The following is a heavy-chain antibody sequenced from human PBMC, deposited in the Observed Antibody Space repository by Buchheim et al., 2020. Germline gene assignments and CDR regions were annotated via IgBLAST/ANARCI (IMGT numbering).Heavy chain of an antibody. V-gene: IGHV4-59*01. CDR1: GCSISSYY. D-gene: IGHD6-13*01. CDR3: ARDWQLDP. CDR2: IYYSGST. Sequence: QVQLQESGPGLVKPSETLSLTCSVSGCSISSYYWSWIRQPPGKGLEWLGYIYYSGSTTYHPSLKSPVTISVDTSKNQLSLKLTAVTAAETAVYYCARDWQLDPWGQGTL. J-gene: IGHJ5*02.